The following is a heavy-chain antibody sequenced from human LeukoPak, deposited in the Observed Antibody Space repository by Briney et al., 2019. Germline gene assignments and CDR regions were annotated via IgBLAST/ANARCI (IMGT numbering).Heavy chain of an antibody. CDR3: ARGQPGVAAAGNLDY. CDR1: GFTFSTYS. D-gene: IGHD6-13*01. V-gene: IGHV3-33*08. CDR2: IWSDGNNK. Sequence: GGSLRLSCAASGFTFSTYSMNWVRQAPGKGLEWVAIIWSDGNNKYYADSVEGRFTISRDTSKNTLFLQMNSLRAEDTAVYYCARGQPGVAAAGNLDYWGQGTLVTVSS. J-gene: IGHJ4*02.